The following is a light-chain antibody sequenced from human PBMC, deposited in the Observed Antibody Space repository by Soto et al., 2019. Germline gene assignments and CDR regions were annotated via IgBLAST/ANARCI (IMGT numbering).Light chain of an antibody. Sequence: DIQMTQSPSSLSASVGDRVTITCQASQDINNYLNWYQQKSGKAPKLLIYDASDLETGVPSRFSGSGSGTDFTFTISSLQPEDIATYCCQQYDNLPLTFGGGTKVDIK. CDR2: DAS. CDR1: QDINNY. V-gene: IGKV1-33*01. J-gene: IGKJ4*01. CDR3: QQYDNLPLT.